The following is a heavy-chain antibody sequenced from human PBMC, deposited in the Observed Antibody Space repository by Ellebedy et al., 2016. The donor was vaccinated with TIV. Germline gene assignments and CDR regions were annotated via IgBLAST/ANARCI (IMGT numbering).Heavy chain of an antibody. Sequence: ASVKVSXXVSGYTLTELSMHWVRQAPGKGLEWMGGFDPEDGETIYAQKFQGRVTMTEDTSTDTAYMELSSLRSEDTAVYYCATDYVAAAGRVGWFDPWGQGTLVTVSS. V-gene: IGHV1-24*01. J-gene: IGHJ5*02. D-gene: IGHD6-13*01. CDR2: FDPEDGET. CDR3: ATDYVAAAGRVGWFDP. CDR1: GYTLTELS.